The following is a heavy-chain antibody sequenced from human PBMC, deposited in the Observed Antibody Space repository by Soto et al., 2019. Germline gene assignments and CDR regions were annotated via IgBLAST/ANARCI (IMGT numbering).Heavy chain of an antibody. J-gene: IGHJ3*01. V-gene: IGHV4-39*01. Sequence: QLQLQESGPGLVKPSETLSLTCTVSGGSISSSKYYWGWIRQPPGKGLEWIGSIYSSGSTYYNPSLMSRVTISVDTHKNQFSLKLTSVTAADTAVYYCATPVSSGYQVLEVWGQGAMVTVSS. CDR3: ATPVSSGYQVLEV. CDR2: IYSSGST. CDR1: GGSISSSKYY. D-gene: IGHD3-22*01.